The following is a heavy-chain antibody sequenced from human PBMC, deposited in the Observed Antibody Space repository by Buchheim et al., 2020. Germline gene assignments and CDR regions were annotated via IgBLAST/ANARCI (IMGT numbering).Heavy chain of an antibody. CDR3: ARLGNSVWHYYYAMDV. CDR1: GGSVNNDDYY. CDR2: IYYSGST. Sequence: QVQLQESGPGLVKPSQTLSVTCTVSGGSVNNDDYYWSWIRQPSGKGLEWIGYIYYSGSTYYNPSLKSRVTISLVTSKNQFSLKLSSVTAADTAVYYCARLGNSVWHYYYAMDVWGQGTT. V-gene: IGHV4-30-4*01. D-gene: IGHD1-7*01. J-gene: IGHJ6*02.